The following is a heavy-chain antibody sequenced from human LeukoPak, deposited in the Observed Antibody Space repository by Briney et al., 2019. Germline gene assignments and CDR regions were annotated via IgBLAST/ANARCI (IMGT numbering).Heavy chain of an antibody. CDR3: AGIVVVAGWFDP. J-gene: IGHJ5*02. Sequence: TTSETLSLTCAVSGASISSGYWWSWVRQAPGKGLEWIGEIYHSGSTNHNPSLKSRVTISVDTSKNQFSLKLSSVTAADTAVYYCAGIVVVAGWFDPWGQGTLVTVSS. V-gene: IGHV4-4*02. CDR2: IYHSGST. D-gene: IGHD2-15*01. CDR1: GASISSGYW.